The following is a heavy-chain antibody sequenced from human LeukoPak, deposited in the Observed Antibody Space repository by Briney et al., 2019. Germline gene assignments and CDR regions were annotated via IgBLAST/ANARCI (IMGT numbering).Heavy chain of an antibody. CDR2: IIPILGIA. V-gene: IGHV1-69*04. Sequence: ASVKVSCKASGGTFSSYAISWVRQAPGQGLEWMGRIIPILGIANYAQKFQGRVTITADKSTSTAYMELSSLRPEDTAVYYCARRGEKEQWLRTPYYYYGMDVWGQGTTVTVSS. CDR1: GGTFSSYA. D-gene: IGHD6-19*01. CDR3: ARRGEKEQWLRTPYYYYGMDV. J-gene: IGHJ6*02.